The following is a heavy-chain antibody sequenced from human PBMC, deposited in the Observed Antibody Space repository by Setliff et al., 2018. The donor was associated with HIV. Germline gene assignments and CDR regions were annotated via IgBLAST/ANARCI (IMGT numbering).Heavy chain of an antibody. CDR2: INAGNGNT. CDR1: GYTFTTYS. D-gene: IGHD1-26*01. Sequence: ASVKVSCKASGYTFTTYSMHWVRQAPGQSLEWMGWINAGNGNTKYSQEFQGRVTITRDTSASTAYMELSSLRSDDMAVYFCARGALLAVFDFDHWGQGTLVTVS. J-gene: IGHJ4*02. CDR3: ARGALLAVFDFDH. V-gene: IGHV1-3*03.